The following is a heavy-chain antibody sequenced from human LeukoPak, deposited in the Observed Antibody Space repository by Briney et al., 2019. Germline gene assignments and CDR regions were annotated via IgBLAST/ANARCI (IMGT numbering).Heavy chain of an antibody. CDR2: INYSGST. J-gene: IGHJ4*02. D-gene: IGHD3-16*02. V-gene: IGHV4-39*01. CDR1: GGSISSSSYY. Sequence: SETLSLTCSVSGGSISSSSYYWGWIRQPPGKGLEWIGSINYSGSTYYKPSLKSRVTISVDTSKNQFSLNLSSVTAADTAVYYCARTYYDYVWGSYRPYYFDYWGQGTLVTVSS. CDR3: ARTYYDYVWGSYRPYYFDY.